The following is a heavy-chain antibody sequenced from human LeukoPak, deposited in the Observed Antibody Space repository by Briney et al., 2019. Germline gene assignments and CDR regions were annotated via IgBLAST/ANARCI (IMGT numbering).Heavy chain of an antibody. CDR3: ARDFSRVYYYYYYGMDL. CDR2: ISSSSSYI. D-gene: IGHD2-2*01. CDR1: AFSFSTYW. V-gene: IGHV3-21*01. Sequence: GGSLRLSCAASAFSFSTYWMSWVRQAPGKGREWGSSISSSSSYIYYADSVKGRFTISRDNAKHSLYLQMNSLRAEDTAVYYCARDFSRVYYYYYYGMDLWGQGPTVTVSS. J-gene: IGHJ6*01.